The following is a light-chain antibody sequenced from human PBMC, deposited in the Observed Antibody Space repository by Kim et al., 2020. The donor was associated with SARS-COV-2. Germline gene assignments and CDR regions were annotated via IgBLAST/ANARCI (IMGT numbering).Light chain of an antibody. CDR3: QVWDSGTV. Sequence: VALGQTARVTCGGNNIGNKKVHWYQQRPGQAPVLVIYRDNNRPSGIPERFSGSNSGRTATLTISGAQAGDEADYYCQVWDSGTVFGGGTQLTVL. V-gene: IGLV3-9*01. J-gene: IGLJ2*01. CDR2: RDN. CDR1: NIGNKK.